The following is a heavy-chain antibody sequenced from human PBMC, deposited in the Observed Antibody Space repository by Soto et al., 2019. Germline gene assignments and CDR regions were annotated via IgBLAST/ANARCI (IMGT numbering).Heavy chain of an antibody. CDR1: GFTVSSTY. CDR3: ARSGYSYGPFDY. CDR2: IYSGGST. Sequence: EVQLVESGGGLIQPGGSLRLSCAASGFTVSSTYMSWVRQAPGKGLEWVSVIYSGGSTYYADSVKGRFTISRDDSKNTLHLQMNSLRAEDTAVDYCARSGYSYGPFDYWGQGTLVTVSS. J-gene: IGHJ4*02. D-gene: IGHD5-18*01. V-gene: IGHV3-53*01.